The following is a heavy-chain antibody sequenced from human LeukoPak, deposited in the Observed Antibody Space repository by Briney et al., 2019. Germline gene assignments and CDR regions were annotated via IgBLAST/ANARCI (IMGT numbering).Heavy chain of an antibody. CDR1: GGSFSGYY. J-gene: IGHJ6*03. CDR3: ARIVATNYYYMDV. CDR2: INHSGST. Sequence: SETLSLTCAVYGGSFSGYYWSWIRQPPGKGLEWIGEINHSGSTNYNPSLKSRVTISVDTSMNQFSLKLSSVTAADTAVYYCARIVATNYYYMDVWGKGTTVTVSS. V-gene: IGHV4-34*01. D-gene: IGHD5-12*01.